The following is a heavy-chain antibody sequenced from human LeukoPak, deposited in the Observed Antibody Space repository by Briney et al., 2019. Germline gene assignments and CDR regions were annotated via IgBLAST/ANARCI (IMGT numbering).Heavy chain of an antibody. J-gene: IGHJ4*02. D-gene: IGHD5-24*01. CDR2: IYPNSGGT. Sequence: ASVKVSCKASGYTFTDFFMHWVRQAPGQGLEWMGWIYPNSGGTNYAQKFLGRVTMTRDTSISTAYMELSRLRSDDTAVYYCARTLRDDYNYIFDYWGQGTLVTVSS. V-gene: IGHV1-2*02. CDR3: ARTLRDDYNYIFDY. CDR1: GYTFTDFF.